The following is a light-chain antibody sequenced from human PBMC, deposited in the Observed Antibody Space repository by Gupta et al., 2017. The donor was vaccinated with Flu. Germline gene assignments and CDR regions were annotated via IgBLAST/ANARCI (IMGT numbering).Light chain of an antibody. Sequence: QTVVTQEPSFSGSPGWTVTLTCGLSSGSVSTNYYASWYQQTPGQAPRTLIYSTNTRSSGVPDRFSGSILGNKAALTITGAQADDESDYYCVLYLGSGAGWLFGGGTKLTVL. V-gene: IGLV8-61*01. CDR3: VLYLGSGAGWL. CDR2: STN. CDR1: SGSVSTNYY. J-gene: IGLJ3*02.